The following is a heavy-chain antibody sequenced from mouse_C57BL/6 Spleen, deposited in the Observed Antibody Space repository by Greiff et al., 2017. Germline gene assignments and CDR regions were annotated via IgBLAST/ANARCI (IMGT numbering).Heavy chain of an antibody. CDR1: GYAFSSSW. Sequence: QVQLKESGPELVKPGASVKISCKASGYAFSSSWMNWVKQRPGKGLEWIGRIYPGDGDTNYNGKFKGKATLTADKSSSTAYMQLSSLTSEDSAVYFCARRLMGLGDWYFGVWGTGTTVTVAS. CDR2: IYPGDGDT. CDR3: ARRLMGLGDWYFGV. V-gene: IGHV1-82*01. J-gene: IGHJ1*03. D-gene: IGHD4-1*01.